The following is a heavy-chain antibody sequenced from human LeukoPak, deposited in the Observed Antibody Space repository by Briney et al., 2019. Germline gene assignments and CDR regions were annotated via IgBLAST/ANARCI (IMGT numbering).Heavy chain of an antibody. V-gene: IGHV3-30*02. CDR1: GFTFRNSC. Sequence: GGALRLSCVASGFTFRNSCMHWVRQAPGKGLEWVAQIRYDESKKYYADSVKGRFTTSRHNSKNTLPLPMHSLTIGDTDVYYCANSSFQAWGQGTLVTVSS. CDR2: IRYDESKK. J-gene: IGHJ5*02. D-gene: IGHD2-15*01. CDR3: ANSSFQA.